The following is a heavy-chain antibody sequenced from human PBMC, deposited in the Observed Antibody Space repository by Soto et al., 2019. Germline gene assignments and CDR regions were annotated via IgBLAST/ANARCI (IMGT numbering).Heavy chain of an antibody. J-gene: IGHJ6*02. D-gene: IGHD6-19*01. Sequence: PSETLSLTCAVYGGSFSGYYWSWIRQPPGKGLEWIGEINHSGSTNYNPSLKSRVTISVDTSKNQFSLKLSSVTAADTAVYYCARGRGGEWLVKIYYYGMDVWGQGTTVTVSS. CDR1: GGSFSGYY. CDR3: ARGRGGEWLVKIYYYGMDV. CDR2: INHSGST. V-gene: IGHV4-34*01.